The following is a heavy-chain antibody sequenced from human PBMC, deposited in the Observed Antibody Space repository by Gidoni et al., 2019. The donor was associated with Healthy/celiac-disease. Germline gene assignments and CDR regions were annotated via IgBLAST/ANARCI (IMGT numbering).Heavy chain of an antibody. V-gene: IGHV3-30-3*01. J-gene: IGHJ4*02. D-gene: IGHD3-9*01. CDR3: ARGRGVGGIRYFDY. CDR1: GFTFSPYA. Sequence: QVQLVESGGGVVQPGRSLRLSCAASGFTFSPYAMHWVRQAPGKGLEWVAVISYDGSNKYYADSVKGRFTISRDNSKNTLYLQMNSLRAEDTAVYYCARGRGVGGIRYFDYWGQGTLVTVSS. CDR2: ISYDGSNK.